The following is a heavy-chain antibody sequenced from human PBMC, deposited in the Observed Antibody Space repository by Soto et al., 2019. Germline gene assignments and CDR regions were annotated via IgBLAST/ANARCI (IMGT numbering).Heavy chain of an antibody. CDR2: INAGNGNT. Sequence: QVQLVQSGAEEKKPGASVKVSCKASGYTFTGYAMHWVRQAPGQRLEWMGWINAGNGNTKYSQKFQGRVTITRNTSASAAYMELCSLSSEDTAVYYCAGAVAVPADFDYWGQGTLVTVSS. V-gene: IGHV1-3*05. D-gene: IGHD6-19*01. J-gene: IGHJ4*02. CDR3: AGAVAVPADFDY. CDR1: GYTFTGYA.